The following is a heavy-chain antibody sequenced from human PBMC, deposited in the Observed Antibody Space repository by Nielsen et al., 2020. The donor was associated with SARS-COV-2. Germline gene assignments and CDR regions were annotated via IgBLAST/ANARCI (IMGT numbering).Heavy chain of an antibody. CDR2: ISNDGNDK. Sequence: GESLKISCAASGFTFSSYGMHWVRQAPGKGLEWVAVISNDGNDKYYTDSVKGRFTISRDNSKNTLYLQMNSLRAEDTAVYYCARVRSGSYFDHFDYWGQGTLVTVSS. V-gene: IGHV3-30*03. D-gene: IGHD1-26*01. CDR3: ARVRSGSYFDHFDY. CDR1: GFTFSSYG. J-gene: IGHJ4*02.